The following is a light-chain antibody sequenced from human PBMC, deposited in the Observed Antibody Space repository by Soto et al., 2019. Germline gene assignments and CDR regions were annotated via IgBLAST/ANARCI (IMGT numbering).Light chain of an antibody. CDR1: QSISSSY. Sequence: EIVLTQSPGTLSLSPVKRATLSGMASQSISSSYLAWYQQKPGQAPRLLISGASTRATGIPDRFSGSGSGTDFTLTISGLEPEDFALYYCQQYGTSPITFGQGTRLEIK. J-gene: IGKJ5*01. CDR2: GAS. CDR3: QQYGTSPIT. V-gene: IGKV3-20*01.